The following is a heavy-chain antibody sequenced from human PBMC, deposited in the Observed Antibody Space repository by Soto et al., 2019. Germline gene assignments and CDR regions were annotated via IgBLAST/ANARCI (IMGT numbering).Heavy chain of an antibody. V-gene: IGHV4-4*07. J-gene: IGHJ6*02. CDR3: ASGRLVSRYYGLDV. Sequence: PSETLSLTCTVSGGSMNDYYWSWIRQPAGKGLEWIGRIFTSGNTNYNPSLRSRLTMSVDTSTNQVSLRLTSVTAADTAVYYCASGRLVSRYYGLDVWGPGTTVTVSS. D-gene: IGHD6-6*01. CDR1: GGSMNDYY. CDR2: IFTSGNT.